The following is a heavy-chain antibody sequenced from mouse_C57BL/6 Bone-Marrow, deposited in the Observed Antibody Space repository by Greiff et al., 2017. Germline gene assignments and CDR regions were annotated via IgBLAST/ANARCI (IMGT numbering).Heavy chain of an antibody. V-gene: IGHV1-15*01. Sequence: VQLQQSGAELVRPGASVTLSCKASGYTFTDYEMHWVKQTPVHGLAWIGAIDPETGGTAYNQKFKGKAILTADKSSSTAYMELRSLTSEDSAVYYCTRNGRSTMITTRWYFDVWGTGTTVTVSS. CDR3: TRNGRSTMITTRWYFDV. CDR2: IDPETGGT. J-gene: IGHJ1*03. D-gene: IGHD2-4*01. CDR1: GYTFTDYE.